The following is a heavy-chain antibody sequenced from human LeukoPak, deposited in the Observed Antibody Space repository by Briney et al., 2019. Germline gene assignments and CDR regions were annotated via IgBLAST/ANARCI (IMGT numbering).Heavy chain of an antibody. J-gene: IGHJ4*02. V-gene: IGHV4-4*02. CDR2: IYHSGNT. CDR1: GDSIISIEW. D-gene: IGHD4-17*01. CDR3: VKNGDYFLAH. Sequence: TSETLSLTCGVFGDSIISIEWWSWVRQPPGKGLEWIGEIYHSGNTNYNPSLKSRVTLSVDKSKNQFSLKLNSVTAADTAVYYCVKNGDYFLAHWGQGTLVSVSS.